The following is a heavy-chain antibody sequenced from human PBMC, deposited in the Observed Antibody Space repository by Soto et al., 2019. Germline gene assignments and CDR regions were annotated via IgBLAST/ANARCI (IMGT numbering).Heavy chain of an antibody. D-gene: IGHD3-22*01. CDR1: GGSISSGGCY. CDR3: ARERNRYDSSGYYYDYYYGMDV. CDR2: IYYSGST. Sequence: SLTCTVSGGSISSGGCYWSWIRQHPGKGLEWIGYIYYSGSTYYNPSLKSRVTISVDTSKNQFSLKLSSVTAADTAVYYCARERNRYDSSGYYYDYYYGMDVWGQGTTVTVSS. V-gene: IGHV4-31*03. J-gene: IGHJ6*02.